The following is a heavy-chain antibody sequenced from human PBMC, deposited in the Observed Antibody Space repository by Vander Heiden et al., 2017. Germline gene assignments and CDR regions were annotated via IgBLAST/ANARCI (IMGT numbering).Heavy chain of an antibody. CDR3: ARHDYYYYYGMDV. CDR2: IYYSGST. V-gene: IGHV4-39*01. CDR1: GGSITSSSYY. J-gene: IGHJ6*02. Sequence: QLQLQESGPGLVTPSENLSLTCTFSGGSITSSSYYWGWIRQPPGKGLEWIGSIYYSGSTYYNPSLKSRVTISVDTSKNQFSLKLSSVTAADTAVYYCARHDYYYYYGMDVWGQGTTVTVSS.